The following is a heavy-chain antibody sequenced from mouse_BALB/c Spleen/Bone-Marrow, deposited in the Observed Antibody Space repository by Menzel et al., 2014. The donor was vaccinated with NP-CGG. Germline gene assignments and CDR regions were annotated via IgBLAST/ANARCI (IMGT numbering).Heavy chain of an antibody. CDR2: ITPSNGGS. J-gene: IGHJ3*01. CDR3: SREGAY. Sequence: QVQLQQSGAELVKPGASVKLSCKASGYTFTNYYMYWVKQRPGQGLEWIGEITPSNGGSNFIEKFKNKATLTVDKSSSTAYMQLSSLTSEYSAVHYCSREGAYWGQGTLVTVSA. CDR1: GYTFTNYY. V-gene: IGHV1S81*02.